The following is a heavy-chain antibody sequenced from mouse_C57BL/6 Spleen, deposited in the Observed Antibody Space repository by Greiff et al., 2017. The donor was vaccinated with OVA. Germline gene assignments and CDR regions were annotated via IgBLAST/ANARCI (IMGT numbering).Heavy chain of an antibody. Sequence: QVQLQQSGPGLVAPSQSLSITCTVSGFSLTSYGVDWVRQSPGKGLEWLGVIWGVGSTNYNSALKSRLSISKDNSKSQVFLKMNSLQTDDTAMYYCASEEYDYGFAYWGQGTLVTVSA. CDR2: IWGVGST. V-gene: IGHV2-6*01. J-gene: IGHJ3*01. CDR3: ASEEYDYGFAY. CDR1: GFSLTSYG. D-gene: IGHD2-4*01.